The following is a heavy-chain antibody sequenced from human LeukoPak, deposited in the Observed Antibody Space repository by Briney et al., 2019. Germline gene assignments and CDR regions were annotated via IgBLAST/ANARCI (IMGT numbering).Heavy chain of an antibody. Sequence: ASVKFSCKASGYTFTGYYMHWVRQAPGQGLEWMGWINPNSGGTNYAQKFQGRVTMTRDTSISTAYMELSRLRSDDTAVYYCARDFADYYDSSGYPGYYFDYWGQGTLVTVSS. CDR3: ARDFADYYDSSGYPGYYFDY. D-gene: IGHD3-22*01. V-gene: IGHV1-2*02. CDR2: INPNSGGT. J-gene: IGHJ4*02. CDR1: GYTFTGYY.